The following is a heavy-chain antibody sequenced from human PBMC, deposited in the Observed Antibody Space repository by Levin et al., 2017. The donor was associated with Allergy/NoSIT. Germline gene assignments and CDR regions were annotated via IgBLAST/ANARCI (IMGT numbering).Heavy chain of an antibody. CDR1: GYTFTGYY. J-gene: IGHJ5*02. CDR2: INPNSGGT. CDR3: ASEPPLRSAALGPRDFDP. V-gene: IGHV1-2*02. D-gene: IGHD2-2*01. Sequence: ASVKVSCKASGYTFTGYYMHWVRQAPGQGLEWMGWINPNSGGTNYAQKFQGRVTMTRDTSISTAYMELSRLRSDDTAVYYCASEPPLRSAALGPRDFDPWGQGTLVTVSS.